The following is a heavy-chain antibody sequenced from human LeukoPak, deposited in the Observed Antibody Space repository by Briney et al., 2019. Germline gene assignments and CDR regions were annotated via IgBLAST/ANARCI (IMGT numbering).Heavy chain of an antibody. CDR1: GGSISVYY. D-gene: IGHD3-3*01. V-gene: IGHV4-59*01. CDR3: ARDLWSRRNAFDI. Sequence: SETLSLTCSVSGGSISVYYWSWIRQPPGKGLEWIGYIYYSGSTNYNPSLKSRVTISVDTSKNQFSLKLSSVTAADTAVYYCARDLWSRRNAFDIWGQGTMVTVSS. J-gene: IGHJ3*02. CDR2: IYYSGST.